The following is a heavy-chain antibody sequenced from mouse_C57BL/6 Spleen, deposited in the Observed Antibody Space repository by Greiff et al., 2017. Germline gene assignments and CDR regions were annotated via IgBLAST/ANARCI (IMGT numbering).Heavy chain of an antibody. CDR2: IFPGSGST. CDR1: GYTFTDYY. Sequence: QVQLQQSGPELVKPGASVKISCKASGYTFTDYYINWVKQRPGQGLEWIGWIFPGSGSTYYNEKFKGKATLTVDKSSSTAYMLLSSLTSEDSAVYFCARGIYYDYDGYAMDYWGQGTSVTVSS. D-gene: IGHD2-4*01. CDR3: ARGIYYDYDGYAMDY. J-gene: IGHJ4*01. V-gene: IGHV1-75*01.